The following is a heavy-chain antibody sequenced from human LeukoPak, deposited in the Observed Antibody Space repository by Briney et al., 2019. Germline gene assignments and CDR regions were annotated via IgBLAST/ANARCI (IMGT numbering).Heavy chain of an antibody. V-gene: IGHV1-46*01. CDR3: ARDHFDSSGYYYLLGYFEH. CDR2: IKPSGGGT. J-gene: IGHJ1*01. D-gene: IGHD3-22*01. Sequence: ASVKVSCKASGYTFTNYYVHWVRQAPGQGLAWMGIIKPSGGGTSYALKFQGRVTMTRDTSTSTAYMELSSLRSEDTAVYYCARDHFDSSGYYYLLGYFEHWGQGTLVTVSS. CDR1: GYTFTNYY.